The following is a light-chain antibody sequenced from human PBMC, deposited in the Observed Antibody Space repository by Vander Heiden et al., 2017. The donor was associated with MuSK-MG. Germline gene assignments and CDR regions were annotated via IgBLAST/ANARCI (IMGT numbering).Light chain of an antibody. CDR1: PSLFDRYDGNIY. V-gene: IGKV2-40*01. CDR2: ALY. CDR3: MQRREFPYT. J-gene: IGKJ2*01. Sequence: DIVMTQTPPSLPVTPGEPAPNSCRSSPSLFDRYDGNIYLDWYLQKPGQSPQRLIHALYIRASGVPDRFSSRGSGTDFTLRISSVEAEDVGVYFCMQRREFPYTFGQGTKLEIK.